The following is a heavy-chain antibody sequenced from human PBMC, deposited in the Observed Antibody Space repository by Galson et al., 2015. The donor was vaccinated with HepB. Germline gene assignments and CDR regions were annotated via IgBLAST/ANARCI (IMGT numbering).Heavy chain of an antibody. CDR1: GGTFSSYA. CDR3: ARDVGATTNYLGFCWFDP. J-gene: IGHJ5*02. V-gene: IGHV1-69*13. Sequence: SVKVSCKASGGTFSSYAISWVRQAPGQGLEWMGGIIPIFGTANYAQKFQGRVTITADESTSTAYMELSSLGSEDTAVYYCARDVGATTNYLGFCWFDPWGQGTLVTVSS. CDR2: IIPIFGTA. D-gene: IGHD1-26*01.